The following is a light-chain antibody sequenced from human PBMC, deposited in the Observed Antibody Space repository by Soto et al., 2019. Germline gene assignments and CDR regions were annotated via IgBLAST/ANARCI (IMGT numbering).Light chain of an antibody. V-gene: IGKV1-9*01. CDR3: QQLYTLPFS. CDR1: HDISTI. CDR2: EAS. Sequence: DIESTQSQSLLSASIGDRVTITCRASHDISTILAWYQQKPGKAPKLLIYEASTLQSGVPSSVSGSGSGPEFTLTISGLLPEDFAAYHCQQLYTLPFSFGQGTWLEI. J-gene: IGKJ5*01.